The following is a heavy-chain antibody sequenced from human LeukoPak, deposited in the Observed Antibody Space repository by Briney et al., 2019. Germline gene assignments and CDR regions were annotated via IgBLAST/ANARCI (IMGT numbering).Heavy chain of an antibody. V-gene: IGHV1-8*01. J-gene: IGHJ6*02. D-gene: IGHD6-19*01. Sequence: GASVKVSCKASGYTFTSYDINWVRQATGQGLEWMGLMNPNSGNTGYAQKFQGRVTMTRNTSISTAYMELSSLRSEGTAVYYCAGRYSSGWYPYYYYYYGMDVWGQGTTVTVSS. CDR3: AGRYSSGWYPYYYYYYGMDV. CDR1: GYTFTSYD. CDR2: MNPNSGNT.